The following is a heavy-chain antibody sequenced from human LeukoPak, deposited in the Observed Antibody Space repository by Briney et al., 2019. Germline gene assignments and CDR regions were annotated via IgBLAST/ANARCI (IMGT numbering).Heavy chain of an antibody. J-gene: IGHJ6*03. CDR1: GGTFSSYA. CDR3: AREPAVTIEPNYYYYYYMDV. Sequence: GASVKVSCKASGGTFSSYAISWVRQAPGQGLEWMGGIIPIFGTANYAQKFQGRVTITADESTSTAYMELSSLRSEDTAVYYCAREPAVTIEPNYYYYYYMDVWGKGTTVTVSS. D-gene: IGHD4-17*01. V-gene: IGHV1-69*13. CDR2: IIPIFGTA.